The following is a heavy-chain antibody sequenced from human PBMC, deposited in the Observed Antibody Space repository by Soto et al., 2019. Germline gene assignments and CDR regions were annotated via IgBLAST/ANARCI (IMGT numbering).Heavy chain of an antibody. J-gene: IGHJ6*03. Sequence: EVQLVESGGGLVQPGGSLRLSCAASGFTFEDYAMHWVRQTPGKGLEWVSGITWNGVAMGYAGSVQGRFTIPRDDAKNPLFLKITSMRPETPPFYSCEKSSLAERHLYQKMDLGGKGTTVTVSS. D-gene: IGHD2-2*01. CDR1: GFTFEDYA. CDR3: EKSSLAERHLYQKMDL. CDR2: ITWNGVAM. V-gene: IGHV3-9*01.